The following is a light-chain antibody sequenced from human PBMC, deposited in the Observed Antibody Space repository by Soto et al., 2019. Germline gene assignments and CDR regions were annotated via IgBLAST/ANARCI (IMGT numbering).Light chain of an antibody. CDR1: QSVSSSS. J-gene: IGKJ2*01. Sequence: EIVLTQSPGTLSLSPGDRATLSCRASQSVSSSSLAWYQQTPGQAPRLLIYAASRRASGIPGRFSGSGSGTDFTLTISRLEPEDFAVYYCQQYVGSPPMYTFGQGTKLEIK. CDR2: AAS. CDR3: QQYVGSPPMYT. V-gene: IGKV3-20*01.